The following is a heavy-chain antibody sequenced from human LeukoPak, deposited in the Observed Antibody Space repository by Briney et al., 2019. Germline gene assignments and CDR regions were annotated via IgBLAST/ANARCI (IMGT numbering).Heavy chain of an antibody. CDR1: GGSISSGSYY. CDR2: IYTSGST. J-gene: IGHJ4*02. CDR3: ARDRGYSYGIDY. Sequence: PSETLSLTCTVSGGSISSGSYYWSWIRQPAGKGLEWIGRIYTSGSTNYNPSLKGRVTISVDTSKNQFSLKLSSVTAADTAVYYCARDRGYSYGIDYWGQGTLVTVSS. D-gene: IGHD5-18*01. V-gene: IGHV4-61*02.